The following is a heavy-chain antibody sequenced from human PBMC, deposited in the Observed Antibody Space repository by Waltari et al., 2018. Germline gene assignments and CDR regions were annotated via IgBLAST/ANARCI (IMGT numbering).Heavy chain of an antibody. Sequence: QLQLQESGPGLVKPSETLSLTCTVSGCSIRSSSYYWGWIRTPPGKGLEWIGSIYYSGSTYYNPSLKSRVTISVDTSKNQFSLKLSSVTAADTAVYYCAREGALYSSSWWVLDPWGQGTLVTVSS. J-gene: IGHJ5*02. V-gene: IGHV4-39*07. CDR1: GCSIRSSSYY. CDR3: AREGALYSSSWWVLDP. CDR2: IYYSGST. D-gene: IGHD6-13*01.